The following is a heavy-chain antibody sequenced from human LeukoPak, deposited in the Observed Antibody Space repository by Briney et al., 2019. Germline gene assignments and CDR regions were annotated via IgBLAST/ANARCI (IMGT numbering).Heavy chain of an antibody. J-gene: IGHJ5*02. Sequence: SETLSLTCAVYGGSFSGYYWSWIRQPPRKGLEWIGEINHRGSTNYNPSLKSRVTISVDTSKNQFSLKLSSVTAADTAVYYCARDSNWFDPWGQGTLVTVSS. CDR1: GGSFSGYY. CDR2: INHRGST. CDR3: ARDSNWFDP. V-gene: IGHV4-34*01.